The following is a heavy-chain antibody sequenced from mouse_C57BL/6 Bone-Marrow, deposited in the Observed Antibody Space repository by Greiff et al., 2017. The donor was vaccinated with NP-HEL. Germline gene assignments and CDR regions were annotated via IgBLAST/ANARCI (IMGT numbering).Heavy chain of an antibody. J-gene: IGHJ2*01. Sequence: QVHVKQSGAELVKPGASVKLSCKASGYTFTSYWMHWVKQRPGRGLEWIGRIDPNSGGTKYNEKFKTKATLTVDKPSTTAYMQLISLTSEYSAVYYCARSGGFLLLPFDNWGQGTTLTVSS. V-gene: IGHV1-72*01. D-gene: IGHD1-1*01. CDR1: GYTFTSYW. CDR2: IDPNSGGT. CDR3: ARSGGFLLLPFDN.